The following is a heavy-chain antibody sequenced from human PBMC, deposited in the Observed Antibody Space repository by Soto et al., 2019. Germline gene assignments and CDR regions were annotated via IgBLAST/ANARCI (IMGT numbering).Heavy chain of an antibody. CDR3: AITGTEDY. J-gene: IGHJ4*02. V-gene: IGHV4-39*01. CDR2: IYYSGST. D-gene: IGHD1-20*01. Sequence: SETLSLTCTVSGGSISSSSYYWGWIRQPPGKGLEWIGSIYYSGSTYYNPSLKSRVTISVDTSKNQFSLKLSSVTAADMAVYYCAITGTEDYWGQGTLVTVSS. CDR1: GGSISSSSYY.